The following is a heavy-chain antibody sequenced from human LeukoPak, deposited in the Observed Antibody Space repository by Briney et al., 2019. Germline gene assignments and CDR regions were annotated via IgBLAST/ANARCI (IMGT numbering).Heavy chain of an antibody. J-gene: IGHJ3*02. CDR2: INPNSGDT. CDR3: ARSTVVIPAARDAFDI. D-gene: IGHD2-21*01. CDR1: GYTFTSYD. Sequence: ASVKVSCKASGYTFTSYDINWVRQAPGQGLEWMGWINPNSGDTDFAQKFHGRVTMTGDTSISAAYMELNRLTSDDTAVYYCARSTVVIPAARDAFDIWGHGTMVTVSS. V-gene: IGHV1-2*02.